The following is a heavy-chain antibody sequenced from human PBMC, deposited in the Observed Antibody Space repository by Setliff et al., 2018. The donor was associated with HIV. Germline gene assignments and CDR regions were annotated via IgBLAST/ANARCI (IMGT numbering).Heavy chain of an antibody. CDR1: GYSISSGYF. Sequence: SETLSLTCADSGYSISSGYFWGWIRQPPGKGLEWIGSLYHSGTNFYNPSLKSRVTISLDTSTNRFSLKLNAVTAADTAIYYCARQVGSQYSYWAYYFDSWGQGALVTVSS. D-gene: IGHD5-18*01. J-gene: IGHJ4*02. CDR3: ARQVGSQYSYWAYYFDS. V-gene: IGHV4-38-2*01. CDR2: LYHSGTN.